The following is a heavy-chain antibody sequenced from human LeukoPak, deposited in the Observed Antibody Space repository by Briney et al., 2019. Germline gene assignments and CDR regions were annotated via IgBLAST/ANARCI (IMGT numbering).Heavy chain of an antibody. Sequence: SETLSLTCTVSGGSISSYYWSWIRQPPGKGLEWIGYIYYSGSTNYNPSLKSRVTISVDTSKNQFSLKLSSVTAADTAVYYCARGSSRYSNYLIWFDPWGQGTLVTVSS. V-gene: IGHV4-59*12. CDR3: ARGSSRYSNYLIWFDP. CDR2: IYYSGST. J-gene: IGHJ5*02. D-gene: IGHD4-11*01. CDR1: GGSISSYY.